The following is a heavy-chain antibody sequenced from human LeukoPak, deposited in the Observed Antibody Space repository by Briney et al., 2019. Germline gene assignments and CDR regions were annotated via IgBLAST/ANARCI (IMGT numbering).Heavy chain of an antibody. V-gene: IGHV3-30*02. Sequence: GGSLRLSCAASGFTFSSYWMHWVRQAPGKGLEWVAFIRYDGSNKYYADSVKGRFTISRDNSKNTLYLQMNSLRAEDTAVYYCAEDLGGAFDIWGQGTMVTVSS. CDR3: AEDLGGAFDI. D-gene: IGHD3-16*01. CDR2: IRYDGSNK. CDR1: GFTFSSYW. J-gene: IGHJ3*02.